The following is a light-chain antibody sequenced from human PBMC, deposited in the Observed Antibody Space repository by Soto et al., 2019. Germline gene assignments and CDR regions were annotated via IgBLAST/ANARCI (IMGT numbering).Light chain of an antibody. CDR3: QQYGSSPLA. CDR1: QSVGSRS. J-gene: IGKJ3*01. V-gene: IGKV3-20*01. Sequence: EIVLTQTPGTLSLSPGERATLSCRASQSVGSRSLAWYQQKPGQAPRLLIYDASSRATGIPDRFSGSGSGTDFTLTISRLEPEDLAVYYCQQYGSSPLAFGPGTKVDIK. CDR2: DAS.